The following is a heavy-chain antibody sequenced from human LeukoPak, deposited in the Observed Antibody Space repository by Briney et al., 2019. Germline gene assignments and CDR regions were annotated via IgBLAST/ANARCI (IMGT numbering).Heavy chain of an antibody. CDR3: ARRAASGSFDH. J-gene: IGHJ4*02. D-gene: IGHD6-13*01. CDR2: INPSDGST. Sequence: ASVKVSCKASGGTFSSYAISWVRQAPGQGLEWLGIINPSDGSTSYSEKIQGRVTMTRDTSTSTFYMELSSLRWEDTAVYYCARRAASGSFDHWGQGTLVTVSS. CDR1: GGTFSSYA. V-gene: IGHV1-46*01.